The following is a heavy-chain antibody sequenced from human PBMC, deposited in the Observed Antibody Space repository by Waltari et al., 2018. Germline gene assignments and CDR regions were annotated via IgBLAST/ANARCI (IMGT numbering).Heavy chain of an antibody. CDR3: ARDARLGGSDY. CDR2: IHSSGNS. D-gene: IGHD3-16*01. V-gene: IGHV4-31*03. Sequence: QVQLKESGPGLVKPSQTLSLTCSVSGASISSGGYYWSWIRQRPGKGLEWMGYIHSSGNSYYNPSRESRLTISLDTSDNQFSLRVSAVTAADTAVYYCARDARLGGSDYWGQGTLVTVSS. J-gene: IGHJ4*02. CDR1: GASISSGGYY.